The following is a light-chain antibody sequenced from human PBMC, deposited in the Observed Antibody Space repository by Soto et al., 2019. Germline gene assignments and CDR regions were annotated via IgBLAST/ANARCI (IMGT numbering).Light chain of an antibody. CDR2: DNN. Sequence: QSVLTQPPSVSAAPGQKVTISCSGSSSNIGNNYVPWYQQLPGTAPKLLIYDNNKRPSGIPDRFSGSKSGTSATLGITGLQTGDEADYYCGTWDSSLSAVVFGGGTKVTVL. J-gene: IGLJ2*01. V-gene: IGLV1-51*01. CDR3: GTWDSSLSAVV. CDR1: SSNIGNNY.